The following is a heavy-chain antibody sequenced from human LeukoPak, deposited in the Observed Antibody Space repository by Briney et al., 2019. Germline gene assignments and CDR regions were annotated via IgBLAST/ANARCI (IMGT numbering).Heavy chain of an antibody. CDR1: GFSFDDYG. J-gene: IGHJ4*02. CDR2: INWNGDST. CDR3: VTLVVVPHLN. V-gene: IGHV3-20*04. Sequence: GGSLRLSCAASGFSFDDYGMTWVRQRPGKGLEWVSGINWNGDSTDYADSVKGRFTISRDNAKNSLYLQMKSLRAEDTAVYYCVTLVVVPHLNWGQGTLVTVSS. D-gene: IGHD2-15*01.